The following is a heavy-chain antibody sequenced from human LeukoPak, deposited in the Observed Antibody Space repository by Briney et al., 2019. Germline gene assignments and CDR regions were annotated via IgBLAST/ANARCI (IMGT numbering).Heavy chain of an antibody. D-gene: IGHD6-19*01. V-gene: IGHV4-59*08. CDR1: GGSISSYS. J-gene: IGHJ4*02. CDR3: ARWDDSAWAFGN. CDR2: ISHSGTT. Sequence: PSETLSLTCIVSGGSISSYSWNWIRQSPGRGLKWVGYISHSGTTSYNSSLKSRVTISVDTSKNQLSLKLTSVTAADTAVYYCARWDDSAWAFGNWGPGALVTVSS.